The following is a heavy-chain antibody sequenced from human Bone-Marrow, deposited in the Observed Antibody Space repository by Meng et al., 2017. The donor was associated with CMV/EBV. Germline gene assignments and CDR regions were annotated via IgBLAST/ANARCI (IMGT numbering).Heavy chain of an antibody. D-gene: IGHD6-19*01. CDR1: GDSVSSNSAA. J-gene: IGHJ5*02. CDR3: ARGGYTSVWS. CDR2: TYYRSKWNN. V-gene: IGHV6-1*01. Sequence: CAITGDSVSSNSAAWNWIRQSPSRGLEWLGRTYYRSKWNNDYAASVKSRITIIPDTSKNEFSLQLNSVTPEDTAVYYCARGGYTSVWSWGQGTLVTVSS.